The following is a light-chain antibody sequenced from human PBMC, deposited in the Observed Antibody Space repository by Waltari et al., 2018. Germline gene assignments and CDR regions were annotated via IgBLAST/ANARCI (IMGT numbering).Light chain of an antibody. CDR2: GES. Sequence: IMLTQSPGTLSLSPGERATLSCRASQSISRYLAWYQQKPGQAPRLLIYGESTRATGISDRFSGSGSGTDFSLTIIGLEPEDSAVYYCQHHFRLPATFGQGTKVEIK. CDR1: QSISRY. V-gene: IGKV3-20*01. J-gene: IGKJ1*01. CDR3: QHHFRLPAT.